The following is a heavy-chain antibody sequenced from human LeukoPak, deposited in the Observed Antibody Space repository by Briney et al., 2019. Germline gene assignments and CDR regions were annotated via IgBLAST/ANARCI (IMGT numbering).Heavy chain of an antibody. Sequence: ASVKVSCKASGGTFSSYAISWVRQAPGQGLEWMGWISAYNGNTNYAQKLQGRVTMTTDTSTSTAYMELRSLRSDDTAVYYCAREGVYGSGRYPFDYWGQGTLVTVSS. J-gene: IGHJ4*02. D-gene: IGHD3-10*01. CDR2: ISAYNGNT. CDR1: GGTFSSYA. V-gene: IGHV1-18*01. CDR3: AREGVYGSGRYPFDY.